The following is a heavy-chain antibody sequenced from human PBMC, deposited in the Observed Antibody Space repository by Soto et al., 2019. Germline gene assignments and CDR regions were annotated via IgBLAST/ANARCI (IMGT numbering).Heavy chain of an antibody. V-gene: IGHV4-38-2*01. D-gene: IGHD6-19*01. CDR2: IYHSVST. CDR1: GYSISSGYY. Sequence: SESLSCTCAVCGYSISSGYYWGWFRQPPGKGLEWIGSIYHSVSTYYNPSLKSRVTISVQTSKNQFSLKMSSVNAADTAVYYCAGGLSSGWTYYYYGMDVWGQGTTVT. CDR3: AGGLSSGWTYYYYGMDV. J-gene: IGHJ6*02.